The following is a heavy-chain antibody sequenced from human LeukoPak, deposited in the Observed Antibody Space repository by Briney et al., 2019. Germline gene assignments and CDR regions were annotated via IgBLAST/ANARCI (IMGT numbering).Heavy chain of an antibody. Sequence: GGSLRLSCVASGFTFSSFAMHWVRQAPGKGLEWMAIISYDGSNKWYADSVKGRFTISRDNSKNTLYLQMNSLRAEDTAVYYCARDQAYDGSGCYPWRGAFDIWGQGTMVTVSS. CDR2: ISYDGSNK. CDR3: ARDQAYDGSGCYPWRGAFDI. CDR1: GFTFSSFA. V-gene: IGHV3-30*04. J-gene: IGHJ3*02. D-gene: IGHD3-22*01.